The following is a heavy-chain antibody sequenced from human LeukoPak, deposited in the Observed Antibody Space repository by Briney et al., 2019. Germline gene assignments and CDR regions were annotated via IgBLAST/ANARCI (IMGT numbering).Heavy chain of an antibody. CDR3: ARGNVDGYNSPADFDY. Sequence: PSETPSLTCTVSGGSVSSGSYYWSWIRQPPGKGLEWIGYIYYSGSTNYNPSLKSRVTISVDTSKNQFSLKLSSVTAADTAVYYCARGNVDGYNSPADFDYWGQGTLVTVSS. V-gene: IGHV4-61*01. J-gene: IGHJ4*02. CDR1: GGSVSSGSYY. D-gene: IGHD5-24*01. CDR2: IYYSGST.